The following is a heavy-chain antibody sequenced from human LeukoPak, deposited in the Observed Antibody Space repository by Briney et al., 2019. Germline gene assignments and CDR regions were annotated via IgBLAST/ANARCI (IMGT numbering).Heavy chain of an antibody. D-gene: IGHD2-15*01. Sequence: PSETLSLTCSVSTYSVTIVSYWGWIRPPPGKGLEWIGSINLSGHTYYNPSLKSRVTISVDTSKIHFSLKLSSVTAADTAAYYCARHRGGFDLWGQGTMVTVSS. V-gene: IGHV4-38-2*02. J-gene: IGHJ3*01. CDR3: ARHRGGFDL. CDR1: TYSVTIVSY. CDR2: INLSGHT.